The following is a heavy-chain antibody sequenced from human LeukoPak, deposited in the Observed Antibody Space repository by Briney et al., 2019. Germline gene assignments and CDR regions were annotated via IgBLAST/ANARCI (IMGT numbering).Heavy chain of an antibody. D-gene: IGHD3-10*01. CDR2: IYYSGST. J-gene: IGHJ6*03. CDR3: ARTTSGETYYYRRYYYYMDV. Sequence: PSETLSLTCTVSGGSISSYYWSWIRQPPGKGLEWIGYIYYSGSTNYNPSLKSRVTISVDTSKNQFSLKLSSVTAADTAVYYCARTTSGETYYYRRYYYYMDVWGKGTTVTVSS. V-gene: IGHV4-59*01. CDR1: GGSISSYY.